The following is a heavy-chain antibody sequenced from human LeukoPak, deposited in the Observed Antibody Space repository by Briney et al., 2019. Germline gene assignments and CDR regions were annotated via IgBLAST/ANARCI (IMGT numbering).Heavy chain of an antibody. CDR3: ARGQWWELLTTSYYYFDY. CDR2: INHSGST. Sequence: PSETLSLTCAVYGGSFSGYYWSWIRQPPGNGLEWIGEINHSGSTNYNPSLKSRVTISVDTSKNQFSLKLSSVTAADTAVYYCARGQWWELLTTSYYYFDYWGQGTLVTVSS. D-gene: IGHD1-26*01. J-gene: IGHJ4*02. CDR1: GGSFSGYY. V-gene: IGHV4-34*01.